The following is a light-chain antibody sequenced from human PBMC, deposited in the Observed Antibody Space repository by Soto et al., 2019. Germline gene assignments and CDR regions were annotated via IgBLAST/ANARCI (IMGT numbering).Light chain of an antibody. V-gene: IGKV1-33*01. Sequence: DIQMTQSPSSLSSSLGDRVTITCRASQSINSYLSWYQQRPGRAPKLLIYDAFTLETGVPSRFSGSGSGTDFIFTISSLKPEDFATYDCQQYDTFTVTFGQGTRLEIK. CDR2: DAF. J-gene: IGKJ5*01. CDR3: QQYDTFTVT. CDR1: QSINSY.